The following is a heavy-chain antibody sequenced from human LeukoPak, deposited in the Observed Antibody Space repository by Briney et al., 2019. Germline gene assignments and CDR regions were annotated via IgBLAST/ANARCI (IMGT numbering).Heavy chain of an antibody. CDR1: GFTFSSYA. CDR3: ARDGYDSSGLFDY. J-gene: IGHJ4*02. Sequence: GGSLRLSCAASGFTFSSYAMHWVRQAPGKGREWVAVISYDGSNKYSADSVKGRFTISRDNSKNTLYLQMNSLRAEDTAVYYCARDGYDSSGLFDYWGQGTLVTVSS. D-gene: IGHD3-22*01. CDR2: ISYDGSNK. V-gene: IGHV3-30-3*01.